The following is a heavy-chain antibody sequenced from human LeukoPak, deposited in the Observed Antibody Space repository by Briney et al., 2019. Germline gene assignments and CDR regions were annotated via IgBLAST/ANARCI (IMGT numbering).Heavy chain of an antibody. J-gene: IGHJ3*02. Sequence: GGSLRLSCAASGFTFTAYAMNWVRQAPGRGLEWVSSIGGSGGGTYYADSVMGRFTISRDSSKNTLYLQMSRLRAEDTALYYCAKTLKQWEPNDAFDIWGQGTLVTVSS. CDR2: IGGSGGGT. D-gene: IGHD1-26*01. CDR3: AKTLKQWEPNDAFDI. V-gene: IGHV3-23*01. CDR1: GFTFTAYA.